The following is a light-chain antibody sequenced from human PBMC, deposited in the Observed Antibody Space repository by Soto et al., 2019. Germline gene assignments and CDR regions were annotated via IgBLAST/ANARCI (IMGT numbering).Light chain of an antibody. Sequence: QSVLTQPPSVSAAPGQKVTISCSGSSSNIGNNFVSWYQQLPGTAPKLLIYSNNQRPSGLPDRFSGSKSGTSASLAISGLQSGDDADYYCAAWDDSLNGWVFGGGTKLTVL. V-gene: IGLV1-44*01. CDR1: SSNIGNNF. CDR2: SNN. J-gene: IGLJ3*02. CDR3: AAWDDSLNGWV.